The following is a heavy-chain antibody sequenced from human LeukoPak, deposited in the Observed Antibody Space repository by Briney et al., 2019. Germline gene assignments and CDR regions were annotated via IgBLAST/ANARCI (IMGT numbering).Heavy chain of an antibody. CDR3: ARGSRRDGYNTLVDS. CDR1: RYTFTTYD. V-gene: IGHV1-8*01. D-gene: IGHD5-24*01. Sequence: ASVKVSCKASRYTFTTYDINWVRQATGQGLEWMGWMNPNSANTGYAQKFQGRVTMTRNTSISTAYMELSSLRSEDTAVYYCARGSRRDGYNTLVDSWGQGTLVTVSS. CDR2: MNPNSANT. J-gene: IGHJ4*02.